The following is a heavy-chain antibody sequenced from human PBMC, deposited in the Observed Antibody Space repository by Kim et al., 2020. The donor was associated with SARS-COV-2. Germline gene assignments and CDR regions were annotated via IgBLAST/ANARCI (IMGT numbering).Heavy chain of an antibody. CDR2: IYPRDGST. CDR3: ARDSDRGWSPFDY. Sequence: ASVKVSCKASGYTFTSYYMHWVRQAPGQGLEWMGIIYPRDGSTNYAQKFQGRVTMTRDTSTSTVYMELRSLRSEDTAVYYYARDSDRGWSPFDYWGQGTL. V-gene: IGHV1-46*01. D-gene: IGHD2-15*01. CDR1: GYTFTSYY. J-gene: IGHJ4*02.